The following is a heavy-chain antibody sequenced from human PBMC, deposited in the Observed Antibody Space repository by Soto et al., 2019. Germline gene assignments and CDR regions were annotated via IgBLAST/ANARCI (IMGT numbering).Heavy chain of an antibody. CDR2: IDPSDSYT. D-gene: IGHD2-2*02. CDR3: ARGETYCISTSCYTRPNWFDP. V-gene: IGHV5-10-1*01. Sequence: GESLKTSCKGSGYSFTSYWISWVRQMPGKGLEWMGRIDPSDSYTNYSPSFQGHVTIPADKSISTAYLQWSSLKASDTAMYYCARGETYCISTSCYTRPNWFDPWGQGTLVTVSS. CDR1: GYSFTSYW. J-gene: IGHJ5*02.